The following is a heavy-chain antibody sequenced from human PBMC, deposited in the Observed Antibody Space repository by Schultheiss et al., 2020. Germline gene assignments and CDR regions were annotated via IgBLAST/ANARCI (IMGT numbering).Heavy chain of an antibody. CDR1: GGSISSGGYS. CDR2: IYYSGST. J-gene: IGHJ5*02. V-gene: IGHV4-30-2*03. Sequence: SETLSLTCAVSGGSISSGGYSWSWIRQPPGKGLEWIGYIYYSGSTYYNPSLKSRVTISVDTSKNQFSLKLSSVTAADTAVYYCARHPNLITIFGVVIDLSWFDPWGQGTLVTVSS. D-gene: IGHD3-3*01. CDR3: ARHPNLITIFGVVIDLSWFDP.